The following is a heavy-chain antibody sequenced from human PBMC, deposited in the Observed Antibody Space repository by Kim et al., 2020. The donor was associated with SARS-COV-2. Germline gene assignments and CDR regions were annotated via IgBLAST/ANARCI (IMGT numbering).Heavy chain of an antibody. V-gene: IGHV3-7*01. CDR3: ARPSWTSTSCPPNY. Sequence: GGSLRLSCGASGFTFSSYWMSWVRQAPGKGLEWVANIKQDGSEKYYVDSVKGRFTISRDNAKNSLYLEMNSLRAEDTAVYYCARPSWTSTSCPPNYWGQG. J-gene: IGHJ4*02. D-gene: IGHD2-2*01. CDR1: GFTFSSYW. CDR2: IKQDGSEK.